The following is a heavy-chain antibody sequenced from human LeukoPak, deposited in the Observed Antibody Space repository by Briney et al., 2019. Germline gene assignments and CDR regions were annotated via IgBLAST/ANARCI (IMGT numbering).Heavy chain of an antibody. CDR1: GFTFSSYG. CDR3: VKGGTGVLVDDY. Sequence: GGSLRLSCAASGFTFSSYGMHWVRQAPGKGLEWVAFIRYDGSNKYYADSVKGRFTISRDNSKNTLYLQMNSLRADDTALYYCVKGGTGVLVDDYWGQGTLVTVSS. CDR2: IRYDGSNK. V-gene: IGHV3-30*02. D-gene: IGHD2-8*02. J-gene: IGHJ4*02.